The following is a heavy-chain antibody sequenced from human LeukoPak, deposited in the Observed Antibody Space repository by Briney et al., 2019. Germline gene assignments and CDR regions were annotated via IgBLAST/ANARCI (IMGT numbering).Heavy chain of an antibody. CDR2: ISSSSSYI. CDR1: GFTFSSYS. D-gene: IGHD6-13*01. Sequence: GGSLRLSCAASGFTFSSYSMNWVRQAPGKGLEWASSISSSSSYIYYADSVKGRFTISRDNAKNSLYLQMNSLRAEDTAVYYCARALAAAGTFPHYWGQGTLVTVSS. V-gene: IGHV3-21*01. J-gene: IGHJ4*02. CDR3: ARALAAAGTFPHY.